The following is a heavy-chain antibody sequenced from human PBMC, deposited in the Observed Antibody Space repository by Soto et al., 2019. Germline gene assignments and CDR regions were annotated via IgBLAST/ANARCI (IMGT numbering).Heavy chain of an antibody. CDR2: IIPILGIA. CDR1: GYTVTGYD. Sequence: SVKVSCKASGYTVTGYDIHWVRQAPGQGLEWMGRIIPILGIANYAQKFQGRVTVTADKSTSTAYMELSSLRSEDTAVYYCAKHWDFYDSSRYYFGDAFDIWGQGTMVTVSS. D-gene: IGHD3-22*01. V-gene: IGHV1-69*04. J-gene: IGHJ3*02. CDR3: AKHWDFYDSSRYYFGDAFDI.